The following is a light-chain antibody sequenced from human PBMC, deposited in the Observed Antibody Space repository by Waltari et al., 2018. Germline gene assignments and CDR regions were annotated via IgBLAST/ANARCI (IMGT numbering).Light chain of an antibody. J-gene: IGKJ3*01. CDR3: QQLNSYPLFT. CDR1: QGISSY. V-gene: IGKV1-9*01. Sequence: DIQLTQSPSFLSASVGDRVTITCRASQGISSYLAWYQQKPGKAPKLLIYAASTLQNGVPSRFSCSGAGTEFTLTISSLQPEDFATYYCQQLNSYPLFTFGPGTKVDIK. CDR2: AAS.